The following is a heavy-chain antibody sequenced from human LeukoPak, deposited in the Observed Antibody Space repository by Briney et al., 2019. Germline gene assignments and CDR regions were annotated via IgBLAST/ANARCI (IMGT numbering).Heavy chain of an antibody. J-gene: IGHJ4*02. Sequence: PSETLSLTCAVYGGSFSGYHWSWIRQPPGKGLEWIGEINHSGSTNYNPSLKSRVTISVDTSKNQFSLKLSSVTAADTAVYYCARVRYSYGSDYWGQGTLVTVSS. V-gene: IGHV4-34*01. CDR1: GGSFSGYH. CDR2: INHSGST. CDR3: ARVRYSYGSDY. D-gene: IGHD5-18*01.